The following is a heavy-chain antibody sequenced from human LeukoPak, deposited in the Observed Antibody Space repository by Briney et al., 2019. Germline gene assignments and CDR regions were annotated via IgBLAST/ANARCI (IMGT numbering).Heavy chain of an antibody. Sequence: GGSLRLSCAASGFTFSSYWMNWVRQAPGKGLEWVSYISSSSSTIYYADSVKGRFTISRDNAKNSLYLQMNSLRAEDTAVYYCARGRVLGSSSSDVWGKGTTVTVSS. J-gene: IGHJ6*04. D-gene: IGHD6-6*01. CDR2: ISSSSSTI. CDR3: ARGRVLGSSSSDV. CDR1: GFTFSSYW. V-gene: IGHV3-48*01.